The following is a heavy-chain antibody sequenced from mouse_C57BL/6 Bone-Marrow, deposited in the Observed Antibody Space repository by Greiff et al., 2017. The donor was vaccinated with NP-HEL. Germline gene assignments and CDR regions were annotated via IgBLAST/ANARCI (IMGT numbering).Heavy chain of an antibody. D-gene: IGHD6-1*01. CDR1: GFTFSSYG. CDR3: ARLGLAWFAY. Sequence: EVKLMESGGDLVKPGGSLKLSCAASGFTFSSYGMSWVRQTPDKRLEWVATLSSGGSYTYYPDSVKGRFTISRDNAKNNLYLQMSSLKSEGTAMYSCARLGLAWFAYWGQGTLVTVSA. J-gene: IGHJ3*01. V-gene: IGHV5-6*01. CDR2: LSSGGSYT.